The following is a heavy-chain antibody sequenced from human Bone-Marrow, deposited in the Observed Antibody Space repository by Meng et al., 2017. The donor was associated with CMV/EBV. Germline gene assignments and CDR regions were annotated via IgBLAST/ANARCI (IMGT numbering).Heavy chain of an antibody. J-gene: IGHJ4*02. CDR2: INPDGSGN. V-gene: IGHV3-7*01. D-gene: IGHD3-16*01. CDR1: GFTLSSHW. Sequence: GESLKISCAASGFTLSSHWMSWVRQAPGKGLEWVAMINPDGSGNYYVDSVKGRFTISRDNAKNSLYLQMNSLRAEDTAVYYCARDWGASQSSNDYWGPGQLVNGSS. CDR3: ARDWGASQSSNDY.